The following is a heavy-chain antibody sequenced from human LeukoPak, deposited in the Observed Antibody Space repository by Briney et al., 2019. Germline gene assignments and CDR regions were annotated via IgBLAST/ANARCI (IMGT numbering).Heavy chain of an antibody. CDR3: AIELGYCSGGSCYPTDY. Sequence: GGSLRPSCTAPGFTFGDYATSWLRQAPGKGVEWVSYISSSGSTIYYADSVKGRFTISRDNAKSSLYLQMNSLRAEDTAVYYCAIELGYCSGGSCYPTDYWGQGTLVTVSS. J-gene: IGHJ4*02. CDR1: GFTFGDYA. V-gene: IGHV3-11*04. CDR2: ISSSGSTI. D-gene: IGHD2-15*01.